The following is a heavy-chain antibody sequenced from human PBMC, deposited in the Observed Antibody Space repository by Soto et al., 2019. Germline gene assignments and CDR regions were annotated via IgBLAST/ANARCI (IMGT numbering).Heavy chain of an antibody. D-gene: IGHD3-22*01. CDR3: ARGIYYYDSSALGTFDY. J-gene: IGHJ4*02. CDR2: IYYSGST. CDR1: GGSISSDY. Sequence: SETLSLTCTVPGGSISSDYWSWIRQPPWKGLEWIGDIYYSGSTNYNPSLKSRVTISVDTSKNQFSLKLSSVTAADTAVYYCARGIYYYDSSALGTFDYWGQGTLVTV. V-gene: IGHV4-59*01.